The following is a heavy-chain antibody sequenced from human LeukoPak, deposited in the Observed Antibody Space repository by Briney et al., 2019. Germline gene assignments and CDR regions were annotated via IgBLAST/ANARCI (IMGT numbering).Heavy chain of an antibody. Sequence: GGSLRLSCAASGFTFGNYWMNWVRQVPGKGLVWVSRIDTDGSITNYADSARSRFTISRDNARNNLYLHMNSLRAEDTAVYYCVRDLAGRYGYWGQGTLVTVSS. CDR3: VRDLAGRYGY. CDR1: GFTFGNYW. D-gene: IGHD1-26*01. V-gene: IGHV3-74*01. CDR2: IDTDGSIT. J-gene: IGHJ4*02.